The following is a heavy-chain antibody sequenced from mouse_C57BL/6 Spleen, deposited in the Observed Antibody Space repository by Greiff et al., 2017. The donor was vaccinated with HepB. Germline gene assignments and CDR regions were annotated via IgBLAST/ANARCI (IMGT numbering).Heavy chain of an antibody. Sequence: QVQLQQPGAELVMPGASVKLSCKASGYTFTSYWMHWVKQRPGQGLEWIGEIDPSDSYTNYNQKFKGKSTLTVDKSSSTAYMQLSSLTSEDSAVYYCAREYYGSGWFAYWGQGTLVTVAA. CDR3: AREYYGSGWFAY. J-gene: IGHJ3*01. CDR1: GYTFTSYW. CDR2: IDPSDSYT. D-gene: IGHD1-1*01. V-gene: IGHV1-69*01.